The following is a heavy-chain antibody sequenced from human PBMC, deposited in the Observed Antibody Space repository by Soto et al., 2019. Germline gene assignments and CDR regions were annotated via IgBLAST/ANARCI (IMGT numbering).Heavy chain of an antibody. V-gene: IGHV3-33*01. CDR1: GFIFSSFG. CDR3: AREGLSGSQPEFDN. CDR2: IWNDGSTT. D-gene: IGHD1-26*01. J-gene: IGHJ4*02. Sequence: QVQLVESGGGVVQPGRSLRLSCVVSGFIFSSFGMHWVRQAPGKGLEWVGFIWNDGSTTDYVDSVKGRFTISRDNSKNTLYLQRNSLRDEDTAVYYSAREGLSGSQPEFDNWGQGTLVTVSS.